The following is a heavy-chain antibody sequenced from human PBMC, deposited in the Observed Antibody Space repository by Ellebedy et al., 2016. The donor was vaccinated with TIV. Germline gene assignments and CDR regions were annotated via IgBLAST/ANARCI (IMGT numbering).Heavy chain of an antibody. CDR2: IYHNGAT. V-gene: IGHV4-4*02. Sequence: GSLRLXXAVSGGAISGSNWWAWLRPSPWKGLEWIGEIYHNGATHFNPSFKSRVSMSVDNLKNQFSLNLASVTAADTAVYYCARASRGFSYIRGGLAVWGQGTTVSVSS. J-gene: IGHJ6*02. D-gene: IGHD5-18*01. CDR3: ARASRGFSYIRGGLAV. CDR1: GGAISGSNW.